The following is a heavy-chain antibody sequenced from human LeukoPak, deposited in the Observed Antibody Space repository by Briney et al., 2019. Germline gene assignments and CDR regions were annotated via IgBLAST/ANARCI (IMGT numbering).Heavy chain of an antibody. D-gene: IGHD3-3*01. V-gene: IGHV4-34*01. Sequence: SETLSLTCAVYGGSFSGYYWSWIRQPPGKGLEWIGEINHSGSTNYNPSLKSRATISVDTSKNQFSLKLSSVTAADTAVYYCARAGGTIFGVVTLRYYFDYWGQGTLVTVSS. CDR3: ARAGGTIFGVVTLRYYFDY. CDR2: INHSGST. J-gene: IGHJ4*02. CDR1: GGSFSGYY.